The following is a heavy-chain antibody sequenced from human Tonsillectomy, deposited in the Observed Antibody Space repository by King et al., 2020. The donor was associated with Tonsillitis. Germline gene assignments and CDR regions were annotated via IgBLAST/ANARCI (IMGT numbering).Heavy chain of an antibody. Sequence: VQLVESGGGVVQPGRALRLSCAASGFTFSSYAMHWVRQAPGKGLEWVAVISFDGSNKDYAASVKGRFTISRENSKNTLSLQMNSLRTEDTAVYFCARRDGALDYYYYGMDVWGQGTTVTVSS. J-gene: IGHJ6*02. CDR2: ISFDGSNK. D-gene: IGHD4-17*01. CDR3: ARRDGALDYYYYGMDV. V-gene: IGHV3-30-3*01. CDR1: GFTFSSYA.